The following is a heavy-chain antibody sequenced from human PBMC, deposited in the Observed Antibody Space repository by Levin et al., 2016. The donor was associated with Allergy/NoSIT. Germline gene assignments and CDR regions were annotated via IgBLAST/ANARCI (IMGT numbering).Heavy chain of an antibody. J-gene: IGHJ6*03. D-gene: IGHD3-3*01. CDR3: ARILLYYDFWSQPRDRLSYMDV. Sequence: WIRQPPGKALEWLAHIFSNDEKSYSTSLKSRLTISKDTSKSQVVLTMTNMDPVDTATYYCARILLYYDFWSQPRDRLSYMDVWGKGTTVTVSS. CDR2: IFSNDEK. V-gene: IGHV2-26*01.